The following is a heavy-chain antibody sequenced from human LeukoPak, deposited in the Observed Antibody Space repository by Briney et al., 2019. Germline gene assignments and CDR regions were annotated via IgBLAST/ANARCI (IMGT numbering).Heavy chain of an antibody. D-gene: IGHD3-16*01. CDR3: ASTRSLYEPFHI. V-gene: IGHV5-51*01. Sequence: GGSLKISCKGSGYSFTSYWIGWVRQMPGKGLEWMGIIYPGDSDTRYSPSFQGQVTISADKSITTAYLQWSSLKASDTVMYYCASTRSLYEPFHIWGQGTMVTVSS. CDR2: IYPGDSDT. J-gene: IGHJ3*02. CDR1: GYSFTSYW.